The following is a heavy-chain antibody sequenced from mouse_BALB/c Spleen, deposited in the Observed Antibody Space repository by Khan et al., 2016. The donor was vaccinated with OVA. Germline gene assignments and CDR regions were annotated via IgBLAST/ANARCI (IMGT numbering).Heavy chain of an antibody. J-gene: IGHJ4*01. CDR3: ARAYYGNYREAMDY. Sequence: VQLVESGPGLVAPSQSLSITCTVSGFSLTGYGVNWVRQPPGKGLEWLGMIWGDGSTDYNSALKSRLSICKDNSKSQVFLKMNSLQTDDTARYYGARAYYGNYREAMDYWGQGTSVTVSA. CDR1: GFSLTGYG. CDR2: IWGDGST. D-gene: IGHD2-10*01. V-gene: IGHV2-6-7*01.